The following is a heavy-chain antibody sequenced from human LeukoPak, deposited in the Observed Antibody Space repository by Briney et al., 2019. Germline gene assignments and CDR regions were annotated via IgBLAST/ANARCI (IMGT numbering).Heavy chain of an antibody. CDR3: ARVSKVAWSKAWFDP. D-gene: IGHD2-15*01. CDR1: GYTFTSYG. V-gene: IGHV1-18*01. Sequence: GASVKVSCKASGYTFTSYGISWVRQAPGQGLEWMGWISAYNGNTNYAQKLQGRVTMTTDTSTSAAYMELRSLRSDDTAVYYCARVSKVAWSKAWFDPWGQGTLVTVSS. CDR2: ISAYNGNT. J-gene: IGHJ5*02.